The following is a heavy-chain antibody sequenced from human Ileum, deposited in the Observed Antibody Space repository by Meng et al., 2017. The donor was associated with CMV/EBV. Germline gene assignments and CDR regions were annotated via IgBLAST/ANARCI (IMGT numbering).Heavy chain of an antibody. CDR2: ISSSGSI. D-gene: IGHD6-19*01. CDR3: ARAEADTGNFEY. V-gene: IGHV4-4*07. CDR1: DGSISYYY. J-gene: IGHJ4*02. Sequence: VELQGSGPGLVNPSETLPLTCTVTDGSISYYYWSWIRQSADKGLEWIGRISSSGSINYNPSLESRLTLSVDTSKKQLSLKLSSVTAADTAVYYCARAEADTGNFEYWGQGTLVTVSS.